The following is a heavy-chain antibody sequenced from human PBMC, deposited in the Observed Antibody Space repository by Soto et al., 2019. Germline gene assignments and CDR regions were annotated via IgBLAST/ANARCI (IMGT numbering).Heavy chain of an antibody. CDR2: IYWDDDK. Sequence: QITLKESGPTLVKPTQTLTLTCNFSGFSLSTSGVGVGWIRQPPGKALEWLALIYWDDDKRYSPSLKSRLTITKDTSKNQVVLTMTNMDPVDIATYYCVHIRYGSGLFDYWGQGTLVTVSS. V-gene: IGHV2-5*02. CDR3: VHIRYGSGLFDY. J-gene: IGHJ4*02. D-gene: IGHD3-10*01. CDR1: GFSLSTSGVG.